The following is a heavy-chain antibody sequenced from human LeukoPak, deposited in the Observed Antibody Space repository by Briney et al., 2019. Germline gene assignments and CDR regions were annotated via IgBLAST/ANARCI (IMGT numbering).Heavy chain of an antibody. V-gene: IGHV3-21*05. Sequence: PGGSLRLSCAASGFTFSSYGMHWVRQAPGKGLEWVSYISSSSTYTNYADSVKGRFTISRDNAKNSLYLQMNSLRAEDTAVYYCAREPSKQHLDIWGQGTLVTVSS. CDR3: AREPSKQHLDI. D-gene: IGHD6-13*01. CDR1: GFTFSSYG. CDR2: ISSSSTYT. J-gene: IGHJ4*02.